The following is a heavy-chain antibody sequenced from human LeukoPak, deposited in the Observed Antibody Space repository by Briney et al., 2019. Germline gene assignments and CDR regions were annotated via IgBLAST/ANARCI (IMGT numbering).Heavy chain of an antibody. V-gene: IGHV4-59*01. Sequence: SETLSLTCAVYGGSFSGYYWSWIRQPPGKGLEWIGYIYYSGSTNYNPSLKSRVTISVDTSKNQFSLKLSSVTAADTAVYYCARERGSMEFDYWGQGTLVTVSS. CDR1: GGSFSGYY. CDR3: ARERGSMEFDY. J-gene: IGHJ4*02. CDR2: IYYSGST. D-gene: IGHD2-8*01.